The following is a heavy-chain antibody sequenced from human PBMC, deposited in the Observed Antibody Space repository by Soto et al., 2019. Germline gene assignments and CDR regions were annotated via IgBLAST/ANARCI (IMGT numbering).Heavy chain of an antibody. V-gene: IGHV3-23*01. CDR3: AKDRSGYSYGPRSGYFDY. CDR1: GFTFSSYA. Sequence: GGSLRLSCAASGFTFSSYAMSWVRQAPGKGLEWVSAISGSGGSTYYADSVKGRFTISRDNSKNTLYLQMNSLRAEDTAVYYCAKDRSGYSYGPRSGYFDYWGQGTLVTVSS. J-gene: IGHJ4*02. D-gene: IGHD5-18*01. CDR2: ISGSGGST.